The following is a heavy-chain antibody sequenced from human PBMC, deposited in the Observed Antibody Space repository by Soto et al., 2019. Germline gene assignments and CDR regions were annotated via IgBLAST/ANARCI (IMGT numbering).Heavy chain of an antibody. CDR2: IHYSGST. CDR3: ASSSSWHIIDY. V-gene: IGHV4-39*01. D-gene: IGHD6-13*01. CDR1: GGSISSSSYY. Sequence: QLQLQESGPGLVKPSETLSLTCTVSGGSISSSSYYWGWIRQPPGKGLEWIGSIHYSGSTYYNPSLKSRVTISVDTSKNQFSLKLSSVTAADTAVHYCASSSSWHIIDYWGQGTLVTVSS. J-gene: IGHJ4*02.